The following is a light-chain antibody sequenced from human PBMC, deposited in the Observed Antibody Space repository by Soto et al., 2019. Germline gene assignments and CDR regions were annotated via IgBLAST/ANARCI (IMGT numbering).Light chain of an antibody. CDR2: DTS. Sequence: EIVLTQSPGTLSLSPGERATLSCRASQSVSSSYLAWYQQKPGQAPRLLIYDTSSRATGIPDRFIGIGSGTDFTLAISRLEPEDFAVYYCQQCGSSPSFGQGTKVELK. CDR1: QSVSSSY. J-gene: IGKJ1*01. CDR3: QQCGSSPS. V-gene: IGKV3-20*01.